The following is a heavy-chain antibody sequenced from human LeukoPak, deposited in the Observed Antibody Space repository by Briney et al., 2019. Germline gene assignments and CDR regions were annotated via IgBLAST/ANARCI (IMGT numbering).Heavy chain of an antibody. CDR2: MNPNSGNT. V-gene: IGHV1-8*03. Sequence: ASVKVSCKASGYTFTSYDINWVRQATGQGLEWMGWMNPNSGNTGYAQKFQGRVTITRNTSISTAYMELSSLRSEDTAVYYCARDGVVVAVHFDYWGQGTLVTVSS. CDR3: ARDGVVVAVHFDY. CDR1: GYTFTSYD. J-gene: IGHJ4*02. D-gene: IGHD2-15*01.